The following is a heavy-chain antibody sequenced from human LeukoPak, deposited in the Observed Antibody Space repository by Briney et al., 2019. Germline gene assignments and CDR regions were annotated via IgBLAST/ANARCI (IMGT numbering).Heavy chain of an antibody. Sequence: SETLSLTCGVYGGPFSGYYWSWIRQPPEKGLEWIGEINHSGNTNYNPSLKSRVTISADTSKNQFSLKLSSVTAADTAVYYCARVYSDSWPGHYFDNWGQGTLVTVSS. CDR1: GGPFSGYY. J-gene: IGHJ4*02. V-gene: IGHV4-34*01. CDR2: INHSGNT. CDR3: ARVYSDSWPGHYFDN. D-gene: IGHD6-13*01.